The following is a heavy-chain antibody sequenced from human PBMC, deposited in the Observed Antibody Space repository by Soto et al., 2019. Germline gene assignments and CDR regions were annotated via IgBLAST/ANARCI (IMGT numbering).Heavy chain of an antibody. V-gene: IGHV4-59*08. D-gene: IGHD3-10*01. CDR3: ARQGFGQLHGLVDV. CDR2: IHHSGST. Sequence: SETLSLTCSVSGGSITSHYCSWFRQPPGKGLEWIGYIHHSGSTSYNPSLKSRVTTSVDTSKNQFSLKVSSVTAADTALYYCARQGFGQLHGLVDVWGPGTTVTVS. CDR1: GGSITSHY. J-gene: IGHJ6*02.